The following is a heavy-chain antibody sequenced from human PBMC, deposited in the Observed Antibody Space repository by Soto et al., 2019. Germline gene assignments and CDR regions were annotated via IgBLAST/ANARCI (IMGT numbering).Heavy chain of an antibody. CDR2: ISSSSSTI. Sequence: GGSLRLSCAASGFTFSSYSMNWVRQAPGKGLEWVSYISSSSSTIYYADSVKGRFTISRDNAKNSLYLQMNSLRDEDTAVYYCARDLLPNSSGFYGMDVWGQGTTVTVSS. CDR3: ARDLLPNSSGFYGMDV. D-gene: IGHD6-19*01. J-gene: IGHJ6*02. V-gene: IGHV3-48*02. CDR1: GFTFSSYS.